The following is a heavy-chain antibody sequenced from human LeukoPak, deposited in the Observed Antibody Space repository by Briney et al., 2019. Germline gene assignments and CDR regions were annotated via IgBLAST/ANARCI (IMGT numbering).Heavy chain of an antibody. D-gene: IGHD6-13*01. J-gene: IGHJ4*02. CDR2: IRYDGSNK. Sequence: GGSLRLSCAASGFTFSSYGMHWVRQAPGKGLEWVAFIRYDGSNKYYADSVKGRFTISRDNSKNTLYLQMNSLRAEDTAVYYCAKDRYSSSDYYFDYWGQGTLVIVSS. V-gene: IGHV3-30*02. CDR1: GFTFSSYG. CDR3: AKDRYSSSDYYFDY.